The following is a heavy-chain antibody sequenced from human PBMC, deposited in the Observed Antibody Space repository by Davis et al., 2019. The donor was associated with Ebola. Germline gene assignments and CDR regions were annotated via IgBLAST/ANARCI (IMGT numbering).Heavy chain of an antibody. J-gene: IGHJ4*02. CDR1: GGSISSGGYY. V-gene: IGHV4-31*03. CDR3: ARGRRVSSGYQGDFDY. CDR2: IYYSGST. Sequence: PSETLSLTCTVSGGSISSGGYYWSWIRQHPGKGLEWIGYIYYSGSTYYNPSLKSRVTISVDTSKNQFSLKLSSVTAADTAVYYCARGRRVSSGYQGDFDYWGQGTLVTVSS. D-gene: IGHD3-22*01.